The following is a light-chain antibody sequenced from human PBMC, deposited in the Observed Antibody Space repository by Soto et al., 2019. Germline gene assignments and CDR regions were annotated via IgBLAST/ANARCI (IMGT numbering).Light chain of an antibody. CDR1: QSVDSGY. V-gene: IGKV3-20*01. CDR3: QQYGSSPPMYT. CDR2: RTS. Sequence: PGETATLSCRATQSVDSGYLAWYQQKPGQAPRLLIYRTSSRATGIPDRFSGSGSGTDFTLTISRLEPEDFSVYYCQQYGSSPPMYTFGQGTRLEVK. J-gene: IGKJ2*01.